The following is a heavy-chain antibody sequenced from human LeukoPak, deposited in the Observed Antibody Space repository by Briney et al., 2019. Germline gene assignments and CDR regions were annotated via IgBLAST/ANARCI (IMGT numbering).Heavy chain of an antibody. CDR3: ARGSSGYLQREPFDY. J-gene: IGHJ4*02. CDR1: GGSISSYY. D-gene: IGHD3-22*01. V-gene: IGHV4-59*01. Sequence: SETLSLTCTVSGGSISSYYWGWIRQPPGKGLEWIGYIYYSGSTNYNPSLKGRVTISVDTSKNQFSLKLSSVTAADTAVYYCARGSSGYLQREPFDYWGQGTLVTVSS. CDR2: IYYSGST.